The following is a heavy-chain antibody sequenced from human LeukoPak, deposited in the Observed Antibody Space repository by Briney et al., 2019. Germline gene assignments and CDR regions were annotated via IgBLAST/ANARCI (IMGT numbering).Heavy chain of an antibody. Sequence: GGSLRLSCAASGFTFSNSGLTWVRQAPGKGLEWVSAISDSGGSTYYADSVKGRFTISRDNSKNTLYLQMNSLKTEDTGVYYCTTALNFDILTGLYQPIAAFDIWGQGTLVTVSS. J-gene: IGHJ3*02. D-gene: IGHD3-9*01. V-gene: IGHV3-23*01. CDR2: ISDSGGST. CDR3: TTALNFDILTGLYQPIAAFDI. CDR1: GFTFSNSG.